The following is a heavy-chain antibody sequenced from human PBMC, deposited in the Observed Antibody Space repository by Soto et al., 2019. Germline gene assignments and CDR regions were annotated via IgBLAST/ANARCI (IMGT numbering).Heavy chain of an antibody. CDR2: INHSGST. CDR1: GGSFSGYY. CDR3: ARARLNFDWSLYSANWFDP. V-gene: IGHV4-34*01. D-gene: IGHD3-9*01. Sequence: PSETLSLTCAVYGGSFSGYYWSWIRQPPGKGLEWIGEINHSGSTNYNPSLKSRVTISVDTSKNQFSLKLSSVTAADTTVYYCARARLNFDWSLYSANWFDPWGQGTLVTVSS. J-gene: IGHJ5*02.